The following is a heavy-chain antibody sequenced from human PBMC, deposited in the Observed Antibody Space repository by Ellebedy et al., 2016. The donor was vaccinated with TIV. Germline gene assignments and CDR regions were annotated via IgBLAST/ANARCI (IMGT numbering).Heavy chain of an antibody. V-gene: IGHV1-69*13. CDR2: IIPIFGTA. D-gene: IGHD1/OR15-1a*01. Sequence: SVKVSXKASRGTFSSYAISWVRQAPGQGLEWMGGIIPIFGTANYAQKFQGRVTITADESTSTAYMELSSLRSEDTAVYYCATSRFNWKNHPAFRPAPYGMDVWGQGTTVTVSS. CDR3: ATSRFNWKNHPAFRPAPYGMDV. CDR1: RGTFSSYA. J-gene: IGHJ6*02.